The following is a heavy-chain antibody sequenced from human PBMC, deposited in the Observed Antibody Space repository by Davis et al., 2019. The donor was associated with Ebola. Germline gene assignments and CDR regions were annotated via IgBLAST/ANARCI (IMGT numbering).Heavy chain of an antibody. J-gene: IGHJ4*02. CDR2: IYYTGTT. V-gene: IGHV4-30-4*01. CDR3: ARENRSVASTPWPFDY. Sequence: SETLSLTCTVTGGSISSGDYYWSCIRQAPGKGLEWVGYIYYTGTTFYHPSLKNRITMSIDTSTNQFSLKLSSVTAADAAVYYCARENRSVASTPWPFDYWGQGILVTVSS. CDR1: GGSISSGDYY. D-gene: IGHD5-12*01.